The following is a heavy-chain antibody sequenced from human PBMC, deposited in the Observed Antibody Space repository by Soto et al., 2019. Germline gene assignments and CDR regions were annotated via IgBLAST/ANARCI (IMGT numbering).Heavy chain of an antibody. J-gene: IGHJ5*02. V-gene: IGHV3-30*18. CDR2: ISYDGSNK. CDR1: GFTFSSYG. CDR3: AKGRYSGYYNWFDP. D-gene: IGHD5-12*01. Sequence: PRLSCTAYGFTFSSYGMHWVRQAPGKVLELVAVISYDGSNKYYEAYVKGRFTISSDNSKHPLYLQLHSLRAEATAVYSCAKGRYSGYYNWFDPWGQGNMVTVSS.